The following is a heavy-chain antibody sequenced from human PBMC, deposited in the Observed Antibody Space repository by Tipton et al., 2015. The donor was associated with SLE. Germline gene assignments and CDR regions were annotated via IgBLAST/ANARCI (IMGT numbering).Heavy chain of an antibody. V-gene: IGHV3-30*04. D-gene: IGHD4-11*01. CDR3: VREVSNSNDY. CDR1: GFSFSNYA. J-gene: IGHJ4*02. CDR2: TSFDGNDN. Sequence: QLVQSGGGVVQPGRSLRLSCAASGFSFSNYAMHWVRQAPGKGLEWVAVTSFDGNDNYYAESVKGRFNISRDNSKNTLYLQMNSLRTEDTTVFYCVREVSNSNDYWGQGTLVTVSS.